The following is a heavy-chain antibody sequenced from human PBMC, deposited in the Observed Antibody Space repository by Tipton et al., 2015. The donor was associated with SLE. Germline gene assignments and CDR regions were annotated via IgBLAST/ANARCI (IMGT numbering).Heavy chain of an antibody. J-gene: IGHJ3*02. V-gene: IGHV1-8*03. Sequence: QVQLVQSGAEVKKPGASVKVSCKASGYTFTSFDINWVRQATGQGLEWLGWMNPNGGNSGYAQKFQGRVTITRNTSISTAYMELSRLRSDDTAVYYCARGAKLAWEPEGAFDIWGQGTMVTVSS. CDR3: ARGAKLAWEPEGAFDI. CDR2: MNPNGGNS. CDR1: GYTFTSFD. D-gene: IGHD1-26*01.